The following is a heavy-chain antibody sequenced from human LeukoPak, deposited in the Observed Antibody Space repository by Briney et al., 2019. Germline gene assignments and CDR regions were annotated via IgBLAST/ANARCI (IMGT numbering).Heavy chain of an antibody. CDR3: ARGSIVGAKTLGFGAFDI. D-gene: IGHD1-26*01. V-gene: IGHV1-46*01. CDR1: GYTFASYY. CDR2: INPSGGSR. Sequence: ASVKVSCKASGYTFASYYMHWVRQAPGQGLEWMGIINPSGGSRSYAQKFQGRVTMTRDTSTSTVYMELSSLRSEDTAVYYCARGSIVGAKTLGFGAFDIWGQGTMVTVSS. J-gene: IGHJ3*02.